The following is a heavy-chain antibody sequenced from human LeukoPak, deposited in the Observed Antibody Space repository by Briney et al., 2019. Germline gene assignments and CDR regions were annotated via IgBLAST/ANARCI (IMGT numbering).Heavy chain of an antibody. CDR2: IYYTGST. CDR3: ASGGGWVFFN. D-gene: IGHD6-19*01. J-gene: IGHJ4*02. CDR1: GGAITNYY. V-gene: IGHV4-59*01. Sequence: SETLSLTCGVSGGAITNYYWNWIRQAPGKGLEWLGYIYYTGSTTYNPSVKSRITISLDTSKKQISLKLRSVTAADTAVYYCASGGGWVFFNWGQGTLVTVSS.